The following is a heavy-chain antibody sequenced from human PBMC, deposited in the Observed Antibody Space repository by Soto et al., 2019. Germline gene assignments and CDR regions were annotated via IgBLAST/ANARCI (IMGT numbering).Heavy chain of an antibody. CDR2: ISSSGGST. V-gene: IGHV3-23*01. CDR3: AKVNIVAAAGTGYGMDV. CDR1: GFTFSSYA. J-gene: IGHJ6*02. D-gene: IGHD6-13*01. Sequence: PGGSLRLSCAASGFTFSSYAMSWVRQAPGKGLEWVSAISSSGGSTYYADSVKGRFTISRDNSKNTLYLQMNSLRAEDTAVYYCAKVNIVAAAGTGYGMDVWGQGTTVTVSS.